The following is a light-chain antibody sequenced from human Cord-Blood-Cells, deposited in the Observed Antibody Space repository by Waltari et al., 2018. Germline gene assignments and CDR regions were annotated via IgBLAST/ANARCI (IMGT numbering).Light chain of an antibody. Sequence: QSALTQPASVSGSPGQSITISCTGTSSDVGGYNYVSWYQQHPGKAPKLMIHDVSNRPSGVSNRFSGSKSGNTASLTISGLQAEDEADYYCSSYTSSSTYVFGTGTKDTVL. J-gene: IGLJ1*01. V-gene: IGLV2-14*01. CDR1: SSDVGGYNY. CDR3: SSYTSSSTYV. CDR2: DVS.